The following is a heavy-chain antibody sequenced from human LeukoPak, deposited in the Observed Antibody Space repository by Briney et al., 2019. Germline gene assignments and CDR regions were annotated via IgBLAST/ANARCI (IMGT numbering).Heavy chain of an antibody. V-gene: IGHV4-34*01. CDR1: GGSISSYY. J-gene: IGHJ6*03. D-gene: IGHD6-19*01. CDR3: ARHGGGSSGQEYYFYMDV. Sequence: SETLSLTCTVSGGSISSYYWNWIRQPPGKGLEWIGEINHSGSTNYNPSLKSRVTISVNTSKNQFSLKLSSVTAADTAAYYCARHGGGSSGQEYYFYMDVWGKGTTVTVSS. CDR2: INHSGST.